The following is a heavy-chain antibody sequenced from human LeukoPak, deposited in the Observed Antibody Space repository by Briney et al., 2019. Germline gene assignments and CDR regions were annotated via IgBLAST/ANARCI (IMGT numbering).Heavy chain of an antibody. CDR1: GGSISSSSYY. CDR3: ARDRFCSGGSCYLNYMDV. CDR2: IYYSGST. J-gene: IGHJ6*03. V-gene: IGHV4-39*07. D-gene: IGHD2-15*01. Sequence: PSETLSLTCTVSGGSISSSSYYWGWIRQPPGKGLEWIGSIYYSGSTYYNPSLKSRVTISVDTSRNQFSLKLSSVTAADTAVYYCARDRFCSGGSCYLNYMDVWGKGTTVTVSS.